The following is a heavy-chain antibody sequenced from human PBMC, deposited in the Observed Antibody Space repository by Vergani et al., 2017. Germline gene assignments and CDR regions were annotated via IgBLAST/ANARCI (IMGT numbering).Heavy chain of an antibody. CDR2: INHSGST. CDR3: ARGIRIAVAGTWFDP. V-gene: IGHV4-34*01. J-gene: IGHJ5*02. CDR1: GGSFSGYY. Sequence: QVQLQQWGAGLLKPSETLSLTCAVYGGSFSGYYWSWIRQPPGKGLEWIGEINHSGSTNYNPSLKSRVTISVDTSKNQFSLKLSSVTAADTAVCYCARGIRIAVAGTWFDPWGQGTLVTVSS. D-gene: IGHD6-19*01.